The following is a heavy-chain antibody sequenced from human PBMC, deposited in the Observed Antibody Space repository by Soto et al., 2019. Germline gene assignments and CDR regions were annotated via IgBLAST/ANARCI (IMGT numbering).Heavy chain of an antibody. CDR3: AGLAVADSSFDP. CDR1: GYTFTSYG. CDR2: ISAYNGKT. V-gene: IGHV1-18*01. J-gene: IGHJ5*02. D-gene: IGHD6-19*01. Sequence: ASVKVSCKASGYTFTSYGISWVRQAPGQGLGWMGWISAYNGKTNYAQKLQGRVTMTTDTSTSTAYMELRSLRSDDTAVYYCAGLAVADSSFDPWGQGTLVTVSS.